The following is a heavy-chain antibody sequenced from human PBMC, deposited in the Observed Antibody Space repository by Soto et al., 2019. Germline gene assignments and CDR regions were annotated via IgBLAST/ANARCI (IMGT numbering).Heavy chain of an antibody. D-gene: IGHD3-22*01. CDR2: IKQDGSEK. CDR1: GFTFRSYW. Sequence: TGGSLRLSCAASGFTFRSYWMSWVRQAPGKGLEWVANIKQDGSEKYYADSVKGRFTISRDNSKNTLYLQMNSLRAEDTAVYYCAKEGTYYYDSSGYYYVNYWGQGTLVTVSS. CDR3: AKEGTYYYDSSGYYYVNY. J-gene: IGHJ4*02. V-gene: IGHV3-7*01.